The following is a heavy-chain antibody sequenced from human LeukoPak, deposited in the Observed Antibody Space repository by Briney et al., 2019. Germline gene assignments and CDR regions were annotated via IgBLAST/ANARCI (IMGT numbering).Heavy chain of an antibody. Sequence: PGGSLRLSCAASGFGFSSSWMSWVRQAPGKGLEWVANIKQDGSEKYYVDSVKGRFTISRDNAKNSLYLQMNSLRAEDTAVYYCARIGEPYYFDYWGQGTLVTVSS. V-gene: IGHV3-7*01. CDR2: IKQDGSEK. D-gene: IGHD3-10*01. CDR1: GFGFSSSW. J-gene: IGHJ4*02. CDR3: ARIGEPYYFDY.